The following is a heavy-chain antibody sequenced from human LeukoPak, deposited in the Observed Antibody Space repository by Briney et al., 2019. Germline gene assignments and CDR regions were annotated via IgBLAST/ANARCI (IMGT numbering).Heavy chain of an antibody. V-gene: IGHV1-46*01. CDR1: GYTFTSYY. J-gene: IGHJ3*02. CDR3: ASAVGVAPHDAFDI. Sequence: ASVKVSCKASGYTFTSYYMHWVRQAPGQGLEWMGIINPSGGSTSYAQKFQGRVTMTRDTSTSKVYMGLSSLRSEDTAVYYCASAVGVAPHDAFDIWGQGTMVTVSS. D-gene: IGHD2-15*01. CDR2: INPSGGST.